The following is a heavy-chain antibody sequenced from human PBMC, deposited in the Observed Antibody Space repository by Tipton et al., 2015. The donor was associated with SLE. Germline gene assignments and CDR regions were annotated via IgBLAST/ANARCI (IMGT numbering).Heavy chain of an antibody. J-gene: IGHJ5*02. V-gene: IGHV4-38-2*01. CDR2: IYYSGST. Sequence: TLSLTCAVSGYSISSGYYWGWIRQPPGKGLEWIGYIYYSGSTNYNPSLKSRVTISVDTSKNQFSLKLSSVTAADTAVYYCARGYRPGTTWFDPWGQGTLVTVSS. CDR1: GYSISSGYY. CDR3: ARGYRPGTTWFDP. D-gene: IGHD1-7*01.